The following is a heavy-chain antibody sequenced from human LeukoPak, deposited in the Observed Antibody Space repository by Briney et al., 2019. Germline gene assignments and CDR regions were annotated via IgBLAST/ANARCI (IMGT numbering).Heavy chain of an antibody. Sequence: SVKVSCKASGGTFSSYAISWVRQAPGQGLEWMGGIIPIFGTANYAQKFQGRVKITADESTSTAYMELSSLRSEDTAVYYCARSVGYSYGNFDYWGQGTLVTVSS. J-gene: IGHJ4*02. D-gene: IGHD5-18*01. CDR1: GGTFSSYA. V-gene: IGHV1-69*13. CDR3: ARSVGYSYGNFDY. CDR2: IIPIFGTA.